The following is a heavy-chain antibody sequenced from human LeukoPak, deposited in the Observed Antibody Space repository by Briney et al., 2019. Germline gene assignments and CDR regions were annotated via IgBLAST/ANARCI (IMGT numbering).Heavy chain of an antibody. CDR2: ISGSGGSA. Sequence: QAGGSLRLSCAASGFTFSSYAMSWVRQAPGKGLEWVSAISGSGGSAYYADSVKGRFTISRDNSKNTLYLRMNSLRAEDTAVYYCAFTIAAPNWFDPWGQGTLVTVSS. J-gene: IGHJ5*02. CDR3: AFTIAAPNWFDP. V-gene: IGHV3-23*01. CDR1: GFTFSSYA. D-gene: IGHD6-6*01.